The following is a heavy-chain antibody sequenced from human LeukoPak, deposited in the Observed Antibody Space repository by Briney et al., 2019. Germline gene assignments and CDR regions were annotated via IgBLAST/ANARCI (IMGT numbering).Heavy chain of an antibody. CDR2: MSYEGNNK. V-gene: IGHV3-30*18. Sequence: PGGSLRLSCAPSGFTFYIYSMHWVRQAPDKGREWVAVMSYEGNNKLYTDSVKGRFTIYRDNSENTLYLQMNSLRAEDTAVYFCAKDKNSYSSTWYGGSDYWGQGTLVIVSS. J-gene: IGHJ4*02. CDR3: AKDKNSYSSTWYGGSDY. D-gene: IGHD6-13*01. CDR1: GFTFYIYS.